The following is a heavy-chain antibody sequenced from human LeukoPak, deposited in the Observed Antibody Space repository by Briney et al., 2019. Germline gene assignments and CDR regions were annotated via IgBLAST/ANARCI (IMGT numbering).Heavy chain of an antibody. CDR3: ARRAGDYSHPYDY. CDR2: IYSGGNT. CDR1: GLTVSSNC. J-gene: IGHJ4*02. D-gene: IGHD3-22*01. Sequence: GGSLRLSCAASGLTVSSNCISWVRQAPGRGLGWVSFIYSGGNTYYAESVKGRFTISRDNSKSTVHLQMNSLRAEDTAMYYCARRAGDYSHPYDYWGQGTLVTVSS. V-gene: IGHV3-53*01.